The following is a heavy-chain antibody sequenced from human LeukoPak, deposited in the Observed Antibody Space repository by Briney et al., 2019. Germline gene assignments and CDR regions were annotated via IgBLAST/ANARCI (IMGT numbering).Heavy chain of an antibody. Sequence: ASVKVSCKASGYTFTSYYMHWVRQAPGQGLEWMGIINPSGGSTSDAQKFQGRVTMTRDTSTSTVYMELSSLRSEDTAVYYCARDKSVYYDSSGSPAWGQGTLVTVSS. J-gene: IGHJ5*02. D-gene: IGHD3-22*01. CDR2: INPSGGST. CDR3: ARDKSVYYDSSGSPA. CDR1: GYTFTSYY. V-gene: IGHV1-46*01.